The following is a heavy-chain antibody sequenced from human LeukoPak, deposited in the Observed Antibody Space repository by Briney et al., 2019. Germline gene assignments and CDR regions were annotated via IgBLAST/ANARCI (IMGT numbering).Heavy chain of an antibody. D-gene: IGHD6-13*01. V-gene: IGHV1-8*01. Sequence: GASVKVSCKASGYTFTSYDINWVRQATGQGLEGMGWMNPNSGNTGYAQKFQGRVTMTRNTSISTAYMELSSLRSEDTAVYYCARKRVIAAAGTGPGWWFDPWGQGTLVTVSS. CDR3: ARKRVIAAAGTGPGWWFDP. CDR1: GYTFTSYD. J-gene: IGHJ5*02. CDR2: MNPNSGNT.